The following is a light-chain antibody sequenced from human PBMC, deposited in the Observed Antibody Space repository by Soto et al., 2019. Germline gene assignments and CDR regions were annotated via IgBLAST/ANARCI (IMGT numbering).Light chain of an antibody. J-gene: IGKJ2*01. V-gene: IGKV1-5*01. Sequence: DIQMTQSPSTLSASVGDRVTITCRASQSISSWLAWYQQKPGKAPKLLIYDASSLESGVPSRFSGSGYGTEFTLTISSLQPDDFATYYCQQYNSYSKYTFGQGTKLEIK. CDR2: DAS. CDR1: QSISSW. CDR3: QQYNSYSKYT.